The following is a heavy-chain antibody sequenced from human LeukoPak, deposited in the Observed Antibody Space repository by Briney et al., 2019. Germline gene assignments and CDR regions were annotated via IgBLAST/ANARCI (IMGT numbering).Heavy chain of an antibody. D-gene: IGHD2-2*01. CDR1: GHTLTELS. J-gene: IGHJ5*02. V-gene: IGHV1-24*01. Sequence: ASVKLSCKVSGHTLTELSMQWVRQAPGLGLEWMGGFDLEDGETIYAQKFHGRVTMTEDTSTDTAYMELSSLRSEDTAVYYCARVPAAQPPDGWFDPWGQGTLVTVSS. CDR3: ARVPAAQPPDGWFDP. CDR2: FDLEDGET.